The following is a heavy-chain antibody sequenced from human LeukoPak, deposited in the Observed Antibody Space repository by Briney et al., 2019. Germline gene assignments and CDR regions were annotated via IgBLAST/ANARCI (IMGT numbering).Heavy chain of an antibody. V-gene: IGHV4-34*01. J-gene: IGHJ1*01. D-gene: IGHD3-22*01. CDR2: INHSGST. CDR1: GGSFSGYY. Sequence: PSETLSLTCAVYGGSFSGYYWSWIRQPPGRGLEWIGEINHSGSTNYNPSLKSRVTISVDTSKNQFSRKLSSVTAADTAVCYCARSGAGSVEYYYDSSGDSDEYFQHWGQGTLVTVSS. CDR3: ARSGAGSVEYYYDSSGDSDEYFQH.